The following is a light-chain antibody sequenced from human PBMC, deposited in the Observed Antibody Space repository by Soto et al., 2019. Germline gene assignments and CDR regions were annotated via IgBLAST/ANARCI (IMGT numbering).Light chain of an antibody. CDR1: SSDVGAYNY. CDR2: DVT. Sequence: QSALTQPASVSGSPGQSITISCTGTSSDVGAYNYVSWYQQYPGRAPKLMIYDVTNRPSGVSNRFSGSKSGNTASLTISGLQAEDEADYYCSSYTASSTTVFGTGTKLTVL. J-gene: IGLJ1*01. V-gene: IGLV2-14*03. CDR3: SSYTASSTTV.